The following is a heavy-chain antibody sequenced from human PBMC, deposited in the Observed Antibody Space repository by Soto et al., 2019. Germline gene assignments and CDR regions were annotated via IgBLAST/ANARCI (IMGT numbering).Heavy chain of an antibody. CDR2: ISVFNGKT. V-gene: IGHV1-18*01. J-gene: IGHJ4*02. Sequence: GASVKVSCKASGYTFKNYGIIWVRQAPGQGLEWVARISVFNGKTDYAQNLQDRVTMTTYTSTSTAYMELRSLRSDDTAVYYCARADPGYSGGWYFYWGQGTKVTVSS. CDR3: ARADPGYSGGWYFY. D-gene: IGHD6-19*01. CDR1: GYTFKNYG.